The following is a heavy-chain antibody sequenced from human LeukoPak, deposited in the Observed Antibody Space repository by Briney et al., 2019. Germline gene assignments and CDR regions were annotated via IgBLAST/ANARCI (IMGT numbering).Heavy chain of an antibody. CDR3: ARDLYYYGSGSYVGLDY. Sequence: PSETLSLTCTVSGGSISSGSYYWRWIRQPAGKGLEWIGRIYTSGSTNYNPSLKSRVTISVDTSKNQFSLKLSSVTAADTAVYYCARDLYYYGSGSYVGLDYWGQGTLVTVSS. CDR1: GGSISSGSYY. J-gene: IGHJ4*02. D-gene: IGHD3-10*01. V-gene: IGHV4-61*02. CDR2: IYTSGST.